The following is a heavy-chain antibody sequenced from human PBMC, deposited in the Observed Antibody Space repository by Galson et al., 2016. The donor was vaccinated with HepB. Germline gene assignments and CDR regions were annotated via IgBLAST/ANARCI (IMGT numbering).Heavy chain of an antibody. CDR3: ARDFRGSRIRARDFDF. V-gene: IGHV3-21*01. Sequence: LRLSCATSGFTFGSYSMNWVRQAPGKGLEWVASISSSRVYINYADSVKGRFTISRDNAKNSLYLQMNSLRAEDTAVYYCARDFRGSRIRARDFDFWGQGTLVTVSS. D-gene: IGHD3-10*01. CDR2: ISSSRVYI. J-gene: IGHJ4*02. CDR1: GFTFGSYS.